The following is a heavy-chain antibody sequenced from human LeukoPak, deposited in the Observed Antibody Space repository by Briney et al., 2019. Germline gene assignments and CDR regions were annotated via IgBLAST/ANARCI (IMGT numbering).Heavy chain of an antibody. D-gene: IGHD3-10*01. Sequence: PSETLSLTCTLCGGSLRGFYGSCMRGPAGRGVEWLGRIETSENTNYNPSLKTRVTISIDMSKNQLSMNLSYVTAADTAVYYCARDRDYAAGNYCDSWGQGTLVTVSS. CDR3: ARDRDYAAGNYCDS. CDR1: GGSLRGFY. V-gene: IGHV4-4*07. J-gene: IGHJ4*02. CDR2: IETSENT.